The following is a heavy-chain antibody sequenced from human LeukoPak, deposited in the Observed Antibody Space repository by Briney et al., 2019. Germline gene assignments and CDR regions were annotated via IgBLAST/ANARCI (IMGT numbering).Heavy chain of an antibody. CDR2: IIPIFGTA. J-gene: IGHJ6*03. D-gene: IGHD3-16*01. CDR3: ARAGLRYYYYMDV. V-gene: IGHV1-69*05. Sequence: GASVKVSCKTSGGTFSSYAISWVRQAPGQGLEWMGGIIPIFGTANYAQKFQGRVTITTDESTSTAFMELSSLRSEDTAVYYCARAGLRYYYYMDVWGKGTTVTVSS. CDR1: GGTFSSYA.